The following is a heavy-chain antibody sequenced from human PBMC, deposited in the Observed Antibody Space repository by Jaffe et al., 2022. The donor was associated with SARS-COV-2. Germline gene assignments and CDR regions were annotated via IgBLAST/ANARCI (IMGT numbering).Heavy chain of an antibody. V-gene: IGHV4-61*02. D-gene: IGHD6-19*01. Sequence: QVQLQESGPGLVKPSQTLSLTCTVSGGSISSGSYYWSWIRQPAGKGLEWIGRIYTSGSTNYNPSLKSRVTISVDTSKNQFSLKLSSVTAADTAVYYCASSSGWYADYWGQGTLVTVSS. CDR3: ASSSGWYADY. CDR1: GGSISSGSYY. J-gene: IGHJ4*02. CDR2: IYTSGST.